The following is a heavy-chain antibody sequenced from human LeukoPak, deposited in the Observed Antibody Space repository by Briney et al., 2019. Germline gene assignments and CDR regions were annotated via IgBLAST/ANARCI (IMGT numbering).Heavy chain of an antibody. CDR2: FDPEDGET. J-gene: IGHJ5*02. Sequence: GASVKVSCKVSGYTLTELSMHWVRQAPGKGPEWMGGFDPEDGETIYAQKFQGRVTMTEDTSTDTAYMELSSLRSEDTAVYYCATTLRFLEWLSRFDPWGQGTLVTVSP. CDR1: GYTLTELS. D-gene: IGHD3-3*01. V-gene: IGHV1-24*01. CDR3: ATTLRFLEWLSRFDP.